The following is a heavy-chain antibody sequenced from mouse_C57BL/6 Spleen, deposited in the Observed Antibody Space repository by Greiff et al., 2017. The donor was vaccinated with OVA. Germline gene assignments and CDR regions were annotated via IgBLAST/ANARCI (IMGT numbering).Heavy chain of an antibody. CDR1: GYSFTDYN. CDR3: ARRDYYGDYFGD. D-gene: IGHD1-1*01. Sequence: VQLKQSGPELVKPGASVKMSCKASGYSFTDYNMNWVKQSHGKSLEWIGVINPNNGTTSYNQKFKGKATLTVDKSSSTAYMELNSLPSEDSAVYSSARRDYYGDYFGDRGHGTTLTV. V-gene: IGHV1-39*01. J-gene: IGHJ2*01. CDR2: INPNNGTT.